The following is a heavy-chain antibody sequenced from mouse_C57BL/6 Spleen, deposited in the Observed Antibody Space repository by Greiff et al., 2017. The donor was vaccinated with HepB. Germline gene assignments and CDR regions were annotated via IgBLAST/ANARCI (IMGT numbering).Heavy chain of an antibody. D-gene: IGHD2-2*01. CDR2: IHPNSGST. CDR3: ARSDYGYDLDY. Sequence: VQLQQPGAELVKPGASVKLSCKASGYTFTSYWMHWVKQRPGQGLEWIGMIHPNSGSTNYNEKFKSKATLTVDKSSSTAYMQLSSLTSEDSAVYYCARSDYGYDLDYWGQGTTLTVSS. CDR1: GYTFTSYW. V-gene: IGHV1-64*01. J-gene: IGHJ2*01.